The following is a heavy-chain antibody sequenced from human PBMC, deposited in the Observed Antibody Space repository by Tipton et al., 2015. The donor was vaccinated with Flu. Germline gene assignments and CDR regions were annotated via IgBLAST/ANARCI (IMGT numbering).Heavy chain of an antibody. CDR1: GGSISSSTYY. CDR3: ARRDYSNYVSDPKSWFDP. D-gene: IGHD4-11*01. Sequence: GLVKPSETLSLTCGVSGGSISSSTYYWAWIRQPPGKGLEWIGSIYYSGSTYYNPSLKSRVTISIDTSKNQFSLKVFSVTAADTAVYYCARRDYSNYVSDPKSWFDPWGQGILVTVSS. CDR2: IYYSGST. J-gene: IGHJ5*02. V-gene: IGHV4-39*01.